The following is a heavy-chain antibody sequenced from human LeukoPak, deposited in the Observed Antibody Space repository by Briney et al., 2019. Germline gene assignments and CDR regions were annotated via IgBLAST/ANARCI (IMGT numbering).Heavy chain of an antibody. CDR3: ARGEVYFDY. CDR2: INPGDSDT. J-gene: IGHJ4*02. V-gene: IGHV5-51*01. CDR1: GYTFISYW. Sequence: GESLKISCNVSGYTFISYWIGWVRQMPGRGLEWMGIINPGDSDTRYSPSFQGQVTISVDKSISTAYLQWSSLKASDTAMYYCARGEVYFDYWGQGTLVTVSS.